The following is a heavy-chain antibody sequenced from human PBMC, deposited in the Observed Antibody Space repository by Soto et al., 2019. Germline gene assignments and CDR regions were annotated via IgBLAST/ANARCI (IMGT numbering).Heavy chain of an antibody. Sequence: ASVKVSCKASGYTFTGYYMHWVRQAPGQGLEWMGWINPNSGGTNYAQKFQGWVTMTRDTSISTAYMELSRLRSDDTAVYYCARGDCSGGSCYLLDYWGQGTLVTVSS. D-gene: IGHD2-15*01. J-gene: IGHJ4*02. V-gene: IGHV1-2*04. CDR1: GYTFTGYY. CDR2: INPNSGGT. CDR3: ARGDCSGGSCYLLDY.